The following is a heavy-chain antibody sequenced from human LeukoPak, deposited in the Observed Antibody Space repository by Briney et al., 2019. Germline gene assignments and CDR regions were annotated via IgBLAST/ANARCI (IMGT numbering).Heavy chain of an antibody. J-gene: IGHJ6*03. CDR3: ARVLSGSGSLYYYYYMDV. D-gene: IGHD6-19*01. V-gene: IGHV3-53*01. Sequence: GGSLRLSCAASGFTVRSNYMSWVRQAPGKGLEWVSLIYSGSSTYYADSVRGRFTISRDNSKNTLYLQMNSLRAEDTAVYYCARVLSGSGSLYYYYYMDVWGKGTTVTISS. CDR2: IYSGSST. CDR1: GFTVRSNY.